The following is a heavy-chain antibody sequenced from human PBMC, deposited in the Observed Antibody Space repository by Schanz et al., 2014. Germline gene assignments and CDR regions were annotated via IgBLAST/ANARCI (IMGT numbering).Heavy chain of an antibody. CDR3: ATQYCSGTTCYTDSWDH. CDR1: GFTFSNYW. Sequence: EVQLLESGGGFVKPGGSLRLSCAASGFTFSNYWMSWVRQAPGKGLEWVANINQDGSQKYYVGSVKGRFTISRDNAKDSLYLQMTSLRAEDTAVYYCATQYCSGTTCYTDSWDHWGQGTLVTVSS. V-gene: IGHV3-7*01. CDR2: INQDGSQK. J-gene: IGHJ4*01. D-gene: IGHD2-2*02.